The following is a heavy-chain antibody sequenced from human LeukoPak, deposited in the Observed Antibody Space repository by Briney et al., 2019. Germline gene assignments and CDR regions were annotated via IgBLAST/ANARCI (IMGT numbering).Heavy chain of an antibody. CDR3: AREGIVVVTENQVDYYYYMDV. V-gene: IGHV7-4-1*02. CDR1: GYTFSNYA. J-gene: IGHJ6*03. D-gene: IGHD2-21*02. Sequence: ASVKVSCKASGYTFSNYAINWVRQAPGQGLEWMGWINTNTGNPTYAQGFTGRFVFSLDTSVSTAYLQISSLKAEDTAVYYCAREGIVVVTENQVDYYYYMDVWGKGTTVTVSS. CDR2: INTNTGNP.